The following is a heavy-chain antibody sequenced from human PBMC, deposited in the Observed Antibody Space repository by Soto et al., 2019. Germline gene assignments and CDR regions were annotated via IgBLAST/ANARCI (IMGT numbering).Heavy chain of an antibody. J-gene: IGHJ4*02. CDR3: ARSLGDTEDY. Sequence: QVQLQESGPGLVKPSETLSLTCTVSGGSISSYYWSWIRKPPGKGLEWIGYIYYSGSTNYNPSLKSRVTISVDTSKNQFSLKLSSVTAADTAVYYCARSLGDTEDYWGQGTLVTVSS. CDR2: IYYSGST. D-gene: IGHD5-18*01. V-gene: IGHV4-59*01. CDR1: GGSISSYY.